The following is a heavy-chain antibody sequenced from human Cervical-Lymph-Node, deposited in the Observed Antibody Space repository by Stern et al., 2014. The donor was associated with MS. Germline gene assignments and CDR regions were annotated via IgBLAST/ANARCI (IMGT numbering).Heavy chain of an antibody. D-gene: IGHD6-19*01. CDR2: ISGSRDTI. J-gene: IGHJ1*01. CDR3: ARDRLSGGWFLQH. V-gene: IGHV3-11*01. CDR1: GFTFSDYY. Sequence: VQLVESGGGLGKPGGALRLSCATSGFTFSDYYMNWIRQAPGKGLEWIAYISGSRDTIHYIASVKGRFTISRDNVKNTLYLQMNSLSAEDTAIYYCARDRLSGGWFLQHWGQGTLVTVSS.